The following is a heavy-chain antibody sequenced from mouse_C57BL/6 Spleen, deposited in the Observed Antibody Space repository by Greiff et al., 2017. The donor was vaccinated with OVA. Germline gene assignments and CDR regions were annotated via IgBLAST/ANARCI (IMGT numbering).Heavy chain of an antibody. CDR2: ILPGSGST. CDR1: GYTFTGYW. CDR3: ARGGYYGNYVLYYFDY. J-gene: IGHJ2*01. V-gene: IGHV1-9*01. Sequence: VQLKESGAELMKPGASVKLSCKATGYTFTGYWIEWVKQRPGHGLEWIGEILPGSGSTNYNEKFKGKATFTADTSSNTAYMQLSSLTTEDSAIYYCARGGYYGNYVLYYFDYWGQGTTLTVSS. D-gene: IGHD2-1*01.